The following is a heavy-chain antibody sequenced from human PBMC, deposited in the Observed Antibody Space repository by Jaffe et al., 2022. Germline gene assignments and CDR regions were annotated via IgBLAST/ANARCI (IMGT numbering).Heavy chain of an antibody. V-gene: IGHV3-48*03. CDR2: ISSSGSTI. J-gene: IGHJ4*02. CDR3: ARDGWLGGSYYPYYFDY. Sequence: EVQLVESGGGLVQPGGSLRLSCAASGFTFSSYEMNWVRQAPGKGLEWVSYISSSGSTIYYADSVKGRFTISRDNAKNSLYLQMNSLRAEDTAVYYCARDGWLGGSYYPYYFDYWGQGTLVTVSS. D-gene: IGHD1-26*01. CDR1: GFTFSSYE.